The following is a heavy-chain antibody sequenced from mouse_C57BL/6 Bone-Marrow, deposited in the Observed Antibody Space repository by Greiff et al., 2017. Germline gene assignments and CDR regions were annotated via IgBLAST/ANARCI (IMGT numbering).Heavy chain of an antibody. Sequence: QVQLHQPGAELVKPGASVKLSCTASGYTFTSYWITWVKQRPGQGLEWIGDIYPGSGSTNYNEKFKSKTTLTVYTSSSTAYMQLSSLTSADSAVYYCASDYYYYGSAWFADWGQGTLVTVSA. CDR3: ASDYYYYGSAWFAD. CDR2: IYPGSGST. J-gene: IGHJ3*01. CDR1: GYTFTSYW. V-gene: IGHV1-55*01. D-gene: IGHD1-1*01.